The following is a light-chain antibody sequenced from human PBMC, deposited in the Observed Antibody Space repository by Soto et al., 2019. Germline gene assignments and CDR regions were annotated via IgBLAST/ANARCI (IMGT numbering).Light chain of an antibody. Sequence: QSVLTQPPSASVTPGQRVTISCSGSSSNIGSNVLSWYQQLPGAAPKLLIYSNDPRPSGVPDRFSGSKSGTSASLAISGLQSEDEADYYCAAWDDSLHGYAFGPGTKLTVL. CDR3: AAWDDSLHGYA. CDR1: SSNIGSNV. CDR2: SND. J-gene: IGLJ1*01. V-gene: IGLV1-44*01.